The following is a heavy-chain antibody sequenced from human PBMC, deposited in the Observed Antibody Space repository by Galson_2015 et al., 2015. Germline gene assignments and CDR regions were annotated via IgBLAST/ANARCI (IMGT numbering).Heavy chain of an antibody. J-gene: IGHJ4*02. Sequence: SLRLSCAASGFTFSTYEMTWVRRAPGKGLEWVSYISSSGSTIYYADSVKGRFTISRDNAKNSVYLQMSSLRAEDTAVYYCARVRAYTYGIDCDYWGQGTLVTVSS. CDR3: ARVRAYTYGIDCDY. CDR1: GFTFSTYE. D-gene: IGHD5-18*01. CDR2: ISSSGSTI. V-gene: IGHV3-48*03.